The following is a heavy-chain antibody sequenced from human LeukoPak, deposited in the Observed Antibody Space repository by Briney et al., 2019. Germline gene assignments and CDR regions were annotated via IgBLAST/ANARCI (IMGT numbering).Heavy chain of an antibody. CDR3: ARFGYLYDSSGYYGWFDP. CDR1: GYTFTDYY. V-gene: IGHV1-2*02. J-gene: IGHJ5*02. D-gene: IGHD3-22*01. CDR2: INPNSGGT. Sequence: ASVKVSCKASGYTFTDYYMHWVRQAPGQGLEWMGWINPNSGGTNYAQKFQGRVTMTRDTSISTAYMELSRLRSDDTAVYYCARFGYLYDSSGYYGWFDPWGQGTLVTVSS.